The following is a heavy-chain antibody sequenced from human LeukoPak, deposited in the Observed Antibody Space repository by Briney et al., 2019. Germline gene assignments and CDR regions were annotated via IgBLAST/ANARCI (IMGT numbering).Heavy chain of an antibody. Sequence: GGSLRLSCAASGFTFSSYAMSWVRQAPGKGLEWVSAISGRGGSTYYADSVKGRFTISRDNSKNTLYLQMNSLRAEDTAVYYCAKVDCSGGSCYLLSYFDYWGQGTLVTVSS. CDR1: GFTFSSYA. CDR2: ISGRGGST. V-gene: IGHV3-23*01. D-gene: IGHD2-15*01. J-gene: IGHJ4*02. CDR3: AKVDCSGGSCYLLSYFDY.